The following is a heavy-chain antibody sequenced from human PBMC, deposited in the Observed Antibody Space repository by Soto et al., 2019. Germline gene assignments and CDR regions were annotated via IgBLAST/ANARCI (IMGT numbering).Heavy chain of an antibody. D-gene: IGHD6-19*01. CDR2: ISGSGGST. CDR3: AKDRSYSSGLTFDY. V-gene: IGHV3-23*01. J-gene: IGHJ4*02. Sequence: GGSRRLSCAASGFTFSSYAMSWVRQAPGKGLEWVSAISGSGGSTYYADSVKGRFTISRDNSKNTLYLEMNSLRAEDTAVYYCAKDRSYSSGLTFDYWGQGTLVTVSS. CDR1: GFTFSSYA.